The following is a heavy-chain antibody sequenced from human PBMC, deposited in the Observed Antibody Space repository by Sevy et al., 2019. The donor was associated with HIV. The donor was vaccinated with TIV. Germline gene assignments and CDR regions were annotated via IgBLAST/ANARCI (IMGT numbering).Heavy chain of an antibody. V-gene: IGHV3-30*02. Sequence: GGSLRLSCAASGFTFSSYGMHWVRQAPGKGLEWVAFIRYDGSNKYYADSVKGRFTISRDNSKNTLYLQMNSLRAEDTAVYYCAKDKTDDGYSYGQGFDPWGQGTLVTVSS. CDR3: AKDKTDDGYSYGQGFDP. CDR1: GFTFSSYG. CDR2: IRYDGSNK. D-gene: IGHD5-18*01. J-gene: IGHJ5*02.